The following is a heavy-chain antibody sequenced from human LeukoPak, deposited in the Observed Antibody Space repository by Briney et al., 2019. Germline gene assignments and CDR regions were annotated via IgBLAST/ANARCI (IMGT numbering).Heavy chain of an antibody. CDR2: ISYDGSNK. CDR1: GFTLTGYG. CDR3: ARDMSYYDSSGYYYRGYCYYGMDV. V-gene: IGHV3-30*19. Sequence: GGSLRLSCAAAGFTLTGYGMHWVRQAAGEGLEWVGVISYDGSNKYYADSVEDRFNISRDNSKNTLYLQMNSLRAEDTAVYYCARDMSYYDSSGYYYRGYCYYGMDVWGQGTTVTVSS. J-gene: IGHJ6*02. D-gene: IGHD3-22*01.